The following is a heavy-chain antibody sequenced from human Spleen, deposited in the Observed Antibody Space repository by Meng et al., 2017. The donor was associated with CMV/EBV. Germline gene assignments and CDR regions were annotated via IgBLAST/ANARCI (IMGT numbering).Heavy chain of an antibody. CDR3: ARGKIYDFWSGYPYYGMDV. D-gene: IGHD3-3*01. J-gene: IGHJ6*02. CDR2: INHSGVT. V-gene: IGHV4-34*01. Sequence: GSLRLSCAVYGTSFSGFYWSWIRQSPGKGLEWIGEINHSGVTNYNPSLKSRVTISVDTSKNQFSLKLSSVTAADTAVYYCARGKIYDFWSGYPYYGMDVWGQGTTVTVSS. CDR1: GTSFSGFY.